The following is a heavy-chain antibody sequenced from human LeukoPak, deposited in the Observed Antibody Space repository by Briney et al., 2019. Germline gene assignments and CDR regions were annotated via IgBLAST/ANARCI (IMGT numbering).Heavy chain of an antibody. CDR2: IYTSGST. Sequence: SETLSFTCTVSGGSISSYYWSWIRQPAGKGLEWIGRIYTSGSTNYNPSLKSRVTMSVDTSKNQFSLKLSSVTAADTAVYYCARVIAVARHYYYYYMDVWGKGTTVTVSS. D-gene: IGHD6-6*01. CDR3: ARVIAVARHYYYYYMDV. CDR1: GGSISSYY. J-gene: IGHJ6*03. V-gene: IGHV4-4*07.